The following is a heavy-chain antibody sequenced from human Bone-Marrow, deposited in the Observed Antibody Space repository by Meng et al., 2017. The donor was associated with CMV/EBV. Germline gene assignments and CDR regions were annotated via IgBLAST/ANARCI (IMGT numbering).Heavy chain of an antibody. J-gene: IGHJ4*02. V-gene: IGHV3-23*03. CDR3: VKEEASRPFFEF. CDR2: IYRGGDGT. D-gene: IGHD6-6*01. CDR1: GFTFSTYT. Sequence: GGSLRLSCAASGFTFSTYTLSWVRQAPGKGLEWVSVIYRGGDGTDYADSVKGRFTVSRDDSKNTLYLQMSSLRADDTAVYYCVKEEASRPFFEFWGQGTLVTVSS.